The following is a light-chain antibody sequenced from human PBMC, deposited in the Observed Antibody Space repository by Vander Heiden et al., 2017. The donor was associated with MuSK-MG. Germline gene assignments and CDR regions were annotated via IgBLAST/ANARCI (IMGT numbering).Light chain of an antibody. J-gene: IGLJ2*01. CDR3: CSYAGSSTVV. V-gene: IGLV2-23*02. Sequence: QSALTQPASVSGSPGQSITISCTGTSSDVGSYNLVSWYQQHPGKAPKLMSYEVSKRPSGVSNRFSGSKSGNTAYLTISGLQAEDEADYYCCSYAGSSTVVFGGGTNLTVL. CDR2: EVS. CDR1: SSDVGSYNL.